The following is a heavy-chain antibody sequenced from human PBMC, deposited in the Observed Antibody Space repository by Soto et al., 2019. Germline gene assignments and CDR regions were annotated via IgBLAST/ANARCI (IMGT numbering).Heavy chain of an antibody. J-gene: IGHJ5*01. CDR3: ARDILSGGAYPDS. CDR2: ISSGSSYI. V-gene: IGHV3-21*01. Sequence: PGGSLRLSCAASGFTFSTYTMNWVRQAPGKGLEWISSISSGSSYIYYAGSVKGRFTISRDNAKNSLFLQMNSLRADDTPVYYCARDILSGGAYPDSWGQGTKVTVSS. CDR1: GFTFSTYT. D-gene: IGHD3-10*01.